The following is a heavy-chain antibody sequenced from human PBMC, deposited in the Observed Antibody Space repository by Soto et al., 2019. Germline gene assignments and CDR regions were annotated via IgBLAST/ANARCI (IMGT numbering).Heavy chain of an antibody. CDR3: ARDSSLYDSRPYYEGGWFDP. D-gene: IGHD3-22*01. CDR2: IYASGST. J-gene: IGHJ5*02. CDR1: GDSISSYY. V-gene: IGHV4-4*07. Sequence: QVQLQESGPGLVKPSETLSLTCTVSGDSISSYYWSWIRQPAGKGLEWIGRIYASGSTNYNPSLKRRVTMSVDMSKNQFSLKLNSVTAADTALYYCARDSSLYDSRPYYEGGWFDPWGQGTLVTVSS.